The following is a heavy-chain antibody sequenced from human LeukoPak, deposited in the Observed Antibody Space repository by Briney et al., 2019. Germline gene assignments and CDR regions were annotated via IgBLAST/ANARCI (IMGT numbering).Heavy chain of an antibody. D-gene: IGHD2-2*01. Sequence: GGSLRLSCAASGFTFSSYSMNWVPQAPGKGLEWVSSISSSSSYIYYAHSVKGRFTISRDNAKNSLYLQMNSLRAEDTAVYYCARDTDCPFYCSSTSCWMDVWGKGTTVTVSS. CDR1: GFTFSSYS. J-gene: IGHJ6*04. V-gene: IGHV3-21*01. CDR2: ISSSSSYI. CDR3: ARDTDCPFYCSSTSCWMDV.